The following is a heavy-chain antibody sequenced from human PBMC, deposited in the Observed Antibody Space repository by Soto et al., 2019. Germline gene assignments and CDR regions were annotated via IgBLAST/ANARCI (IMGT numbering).Heavy chain of an antibody. V-gene: IGHV3-21*01. CDR2: ISSSSSYI. CDR1: GFTFSSYS. CDR3: ARDPGIAAAGTMAGTVGVQH. Sequence: GGSLRLSCAASGFTFSSYSMNWVRQAPGRELEWVSSISSSSSYIYYADSVKGRFTISRDNAKNSLFLQMNSLRAEDTAVYYCARDPGIAAAGTMAGTVGVQHWGQGTLVTVSS. D-gene: IGHD6-13*01. J-gene: IGHJ1*01.